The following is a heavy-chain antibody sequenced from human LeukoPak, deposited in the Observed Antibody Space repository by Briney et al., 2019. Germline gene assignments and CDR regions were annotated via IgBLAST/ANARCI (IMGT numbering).Heavy chain of an antibody. CDR1: GFTVSANH. J-gene: IGHJ4*02. CDR3: ASQGGITIVRAVPAFGY. Sequence: GGSLRLSCAASGFTVSANHMNWVRQVPGKGLDWVSVMYSGGDTYYADSVKGRFTFSRDNSKNTLHLQMNSLRPEDTAVYYCASQGGITIVRAVPAFGYWGQGTLVTVS. D-gene: IGHD3-10*01. CDR2: MYSGGDT. V-gene: IGHV3-66*04.